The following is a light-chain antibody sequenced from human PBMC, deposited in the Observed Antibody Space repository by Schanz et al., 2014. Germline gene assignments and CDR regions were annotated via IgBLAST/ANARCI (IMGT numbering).Light chain of an antibody. CDR2: EVN. V-gene: IGLV2-8*01. J-gene: IGLJ3*02. CDR3: SSYSSISTLV. CDR1: SSDVGAYNF. Sequence: QSALTQPPSASGSPGQLVTISCTGTSSDVGAYNFVSWYEQHPGKAPKLMINEVNKRPSGVSNRFSGSKSGNTASLTVSGLQAEDEADYYCSSYSSISTLVFGGGTKVTVL.